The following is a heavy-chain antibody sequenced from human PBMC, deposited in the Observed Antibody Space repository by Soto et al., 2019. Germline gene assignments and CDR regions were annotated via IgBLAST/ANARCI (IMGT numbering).Heavy chain of an antibody. CDR2: IYSGGST. V-gene: IGHV3-53*04. CDR3: ARSYYDYIWGSYRTYYYYYMDV. D-gene: IGHD3-16*02. J-gene: IGHJ6*03. CDR1: GFTVSSNY. Sequence: GGSLRLSCAASGFTVSSNYMSWVRQAPGKGLEWVSVIYSGGSTYYADSVKGRFTISRHNSKNTLYLQMNSLRAEDTAVYYCARSYYDYIWGSYRTYYYYYMDVWGKGTTVTVSS.